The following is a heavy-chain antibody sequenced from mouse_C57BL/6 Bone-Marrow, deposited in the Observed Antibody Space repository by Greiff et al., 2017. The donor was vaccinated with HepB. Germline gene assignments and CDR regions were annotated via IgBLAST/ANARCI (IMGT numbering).Heavy chain of an antibody. V-gene: IGHV1-52*01. CDR2: IDPSDSDT. CDR3: ARRDYYGGTFAY. Sequence: VQLQQPGAELVRPGSSVKLSCKASGYTFTSYWMHWVQQRPIQGLEWIDNIDPSDSDTHYNQKFKDKATLTVDKSSSTAYMQLSSLTSEDSAVYYCARRDYYGGTFAYWGQGTLVTVSA. D-gene: IGHD1-1*01. J-gene: IGHJ3*01. CDR1: GYTFTSYW.